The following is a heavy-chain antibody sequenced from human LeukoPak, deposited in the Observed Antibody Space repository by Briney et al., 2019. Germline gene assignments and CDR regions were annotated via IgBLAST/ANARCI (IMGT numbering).Heavy chain of an antibody. J-gene: IGHJ5*02. CDR2: ISAYNGNT. Sequence: ASVKVSCKASGYTFTSYGISWVRQAPGQGLEWMGGISAYNGNTNYAQKLQGRVTMTTDTSPSTAYMELRSLRSDATAVYYCARNGTRRYCSGGSCYSFRFDPWGQGTLVTVSS. V-gene: IGHV1-18*01. CDR1: GYTFTSYG. CDR3: ARNGTRRYCSGGSCYSFRFDP. D-gene: IGHD2-15*01.